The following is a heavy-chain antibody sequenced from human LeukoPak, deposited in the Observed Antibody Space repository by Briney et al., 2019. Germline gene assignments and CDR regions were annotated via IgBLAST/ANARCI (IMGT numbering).Heavy chain of an antibody. CDR1: GYTFTSYG. CDR2: ISAYNGNT. V-gene: IGHV1-18*01. J-gene: IGHJ6*03. Sequence: ASVKVSCKASGYTFTSYGISWVRQAPGQGLEWMGWISAYNGNTNYAQKLQGRVTMTTDTSTSTAYMELRSLRSDDTAVYYCARDPWTSSSIHYYYMDVWGKGTTVTVSS. D-gene: IGHD6-6*01. CDR3: ARDPWTSSSIHYYYMDV.